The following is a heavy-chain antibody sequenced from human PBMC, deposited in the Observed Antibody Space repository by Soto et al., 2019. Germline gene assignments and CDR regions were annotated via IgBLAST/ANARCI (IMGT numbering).Heavy chain of an antibody. Sequence: GGSLRLSCAASGFAFSSFGIHWVRQAPGMGLEWVAVISYDGGNKYYADSVKGRFTISRDNSKNTLYLQMNSLRAEDTAVYYCARDPSSSGWFRYFDYWGQGTLVTVSS. CDR3: ARDPSSSGWFRYFDY. CDR1: GFAFSSFG. CDR2: ISYDGGNK. V-gene: IGHV3-30*03. J-gene: IGHJ4*02. D-gene: IGHD6-19*01.